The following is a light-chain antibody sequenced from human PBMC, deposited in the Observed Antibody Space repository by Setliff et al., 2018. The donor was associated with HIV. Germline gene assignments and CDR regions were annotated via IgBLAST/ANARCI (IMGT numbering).Light chain of an antibody. J-gene: IGLJ2*01. CDR2: EVN. V-gene: IGLV2-14*01. CDR1: TSDIGAFNF. Sequence: QSVLTQPASVSGPPGQSITISCTGTTSDIGAFNFVSWYQQHPGKAPKLIIYEVNYRPSGVSTRFSGSKSGNTASLTNSGLQAEDEADYYCCSYGRGDIWIFGGGTQLTVL. CDR3: CSYGRGDIWI.